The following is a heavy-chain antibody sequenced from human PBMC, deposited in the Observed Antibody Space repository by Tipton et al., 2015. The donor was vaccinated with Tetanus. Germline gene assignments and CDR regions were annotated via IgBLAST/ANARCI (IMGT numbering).Heavy chain of an antibody. J-gene: IGHJ4*02. V-gene: IGHV6-1*01. CDR3: ARGVAGKGDFDY. CDR2: TYYRSKWYN. Sequence: LRLSCAISGDSVSSISAAWNWIRQSPSRGLEWLGRTYYRSKWYNDYAVSMKSRITINPDTSKNQFSLQLNSVTPEDTAVYFCARGVAGKGDFDYWGQGTLVTVSS. CDR1: GDSVSSISAA. D-gene: IGHD6-19*01.